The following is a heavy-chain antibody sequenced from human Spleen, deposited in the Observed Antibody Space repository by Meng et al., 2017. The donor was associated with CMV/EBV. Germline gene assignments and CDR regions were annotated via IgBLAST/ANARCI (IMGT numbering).Heavy chain of an antibody. Sequence: GESLKISCKGSGYRFSSHWIAWVRQMPGKGLEWMGIIYPGDSDTRYSPSFQGQVTISADKSISTAYLQWSSLKASDTAMYYCARRYSSAWPAFDYWGQGTLVTVSS. CDR3: ARRYSSAWPAFDY. J-gene: IGHJ4*02. D-gene: IGHD6-19*01. CDR2: IYPGDSDT. V-gene: IGHV5-51*01. CDR1: GYRFSSHW.